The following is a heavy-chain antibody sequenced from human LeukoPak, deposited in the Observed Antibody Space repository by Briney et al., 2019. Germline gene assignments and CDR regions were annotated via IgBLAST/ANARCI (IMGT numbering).Heavy chain of an antibody. CDR1: GLSFSTSS. Sequence: GGSLRLSCGASGLSFSTSSMDWVRQAPGKGLEWVASISSTSTYIYYAGSVEGRFTISRDNARNSLYLQMDSLRAEDTAVYYCARDHLEGFTYYQYMDVWGTGTTVTVSS. J-gene: IGHJ6*03. D-gene: IGHD1-1*01. CDR2: ISSTSTYI. CDR3: ARDHLEGFTYYQYMDV. V-gene: IGHV3-21*01.